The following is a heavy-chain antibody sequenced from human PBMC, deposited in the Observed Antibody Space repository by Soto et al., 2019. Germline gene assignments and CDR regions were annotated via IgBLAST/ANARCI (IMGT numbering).Heavy chain of an antibody. CDR3: AREGVAPYYYYGMDV. D-gene: IGHD5-12*01. V-gene: IGHV1-18*01. CDR2: ISTYNGDT. J-gene: IGHJ6*02. CDR1: GYTFTRSV. Sequence: GASVKVSCKASGYTFTRSVISWVRQAPGQGLEWMGWISTYNGDTNYAQTFQGRVTMTTDTSTGTVHMEVRSLRSDDTAVYYCAREGVAPYYYYGMDVWGQGTPVTVSS.